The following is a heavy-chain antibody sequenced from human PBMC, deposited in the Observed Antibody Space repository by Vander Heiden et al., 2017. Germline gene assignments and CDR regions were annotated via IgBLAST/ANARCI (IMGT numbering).Heavy chain of an antibody. V-gene: IGHV1-69*01. CDR1: GGTFSSYA. CDR2: IIPIFGTA. CDR3: ARGIVVVPALPYYYGMDV. Sequence: QVQLVQSGAEVKKPGSSVKVSCKASGGTFSSYAISWVRQAPGQGLEWMGGIIPIFGTANYAQKFQGRVTITADESTSTAYMELSSLRSEDTAVYYCARGIVVVPALPYYYGMDVWGQGTTVTVSS. J-gene: IGHJ6*02. D-gene: IGHD2-2*01.